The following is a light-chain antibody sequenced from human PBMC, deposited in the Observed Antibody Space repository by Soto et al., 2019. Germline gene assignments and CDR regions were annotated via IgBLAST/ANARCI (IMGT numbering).Light chain of an antibody. V-gene: IGKV1-12*01. J-gene: IGKJ4*01. CDR3: QQANSFPLT. Sequence: DTQMTQSPSSVSASVGDRVTITCWASQGVNAWLAWYQKKPGKAPELLIYEASTLHSGVPSRFSGSGSGTDFTLTISSLQPEDFATYYCQQANSFPLTFGGGTKVEVQ. CDR1: QGVNAW. CDR2: EAS.